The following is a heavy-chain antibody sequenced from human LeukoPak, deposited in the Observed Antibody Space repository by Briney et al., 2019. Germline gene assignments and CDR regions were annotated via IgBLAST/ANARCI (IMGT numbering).Heavy chain of an antibody. CDR2: IYYSGST. J-gene: IGHJ4*02. CDR3: TRRAYCSGGTCYSDY. D-gene: IGHD2-15*01. V-gene: IGHV4-39*01. Sequence: SETLSLTCTVSGGSISSYYWGWIRQPPGKGLEWIGSIYYSGSTYYNPSLKSRVTISVDTSKNQFSLKLSSVTAADTAVYYCTRRAYCSGGTCYSDYWGQGTLVTVSS. CDR1: GGSISSYY.